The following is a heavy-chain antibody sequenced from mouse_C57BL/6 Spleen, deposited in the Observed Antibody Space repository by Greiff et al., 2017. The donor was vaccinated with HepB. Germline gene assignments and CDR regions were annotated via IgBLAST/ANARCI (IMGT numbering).Heavy chain of an antibody. CDR2: ISGGGGNT. J-gene: IGHJ2*01. D-gene: IGHD1-1*01. CDR3: ARIPYYGSSPYYFDY. CDR1: GFTFSSYT. Sequence: EVHLVESGGGLVKPGGSLKLSCAASGFTFSSYTMSWVRQTPEKRLEWVATISGGGGNTYYPDSVKGRFTISRDNAKNTLYLQMSSLRSEDTALYYCARIPYYGSSPYYFDYWGQGTTLTVSS. V-gene: IGHV5-9*01.